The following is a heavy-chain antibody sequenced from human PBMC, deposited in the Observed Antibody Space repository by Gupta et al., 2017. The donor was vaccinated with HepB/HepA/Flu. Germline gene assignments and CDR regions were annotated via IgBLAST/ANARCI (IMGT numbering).Heavy chain of an antibody. V-gene: IGHV1-8*01. CDR3: ARGIAVAGSIPRWYFDL. CDR2: MNPNSGNT. J-gene: IGHJ2*01. CDR1: GYTFTSYD. D-gene: IGHD6-19*01. Sequence: QVQLVQSGAEVKKPGASVKVSCKASGYTFTSYDINWVRQATGQGLEWMGWMNPNSGNTGYAQKCQGRVTMTRNTSISTAYMELSSLRSEDTAVYYCARGIAVAGSIPRWYFDLWGRGTLVTVSS.